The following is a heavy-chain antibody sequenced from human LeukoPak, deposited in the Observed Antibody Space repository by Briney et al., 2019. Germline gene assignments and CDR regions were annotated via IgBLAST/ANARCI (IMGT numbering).Heavy chain of an antibody. CDR2: IRSKANSYAT. D-gene: IGHD3-22*01. CDR3: TSSPNYDSSGYGPN. CDR1: GFTYSGSA. Sequence: GGSLTLSCAASGFTYSGSAMHWVRQASGKGLERVGRIRSKANSYATAYAASVKGRFTISRDDSKNTAYLQMNSLKTEDTAVYYCTSSPNYDSSGYGPNWGQGTLVTVSS. V-gene: IGHV3-73*01. J-gene: IGHJ4*02.